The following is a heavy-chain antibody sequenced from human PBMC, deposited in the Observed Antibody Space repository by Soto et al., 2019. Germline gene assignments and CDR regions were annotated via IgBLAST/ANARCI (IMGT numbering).Heavy chain of an antibody. CDR3: ARDVLMVRGVSTIDY. J-gene: IGHJ4*02. Sequence: ASVKVSCKASGYTFTSYYMHWVRQAPGQGLEWMGIINPSGGSTSYAQKFQGRVTMTRDTSTSTVYMELSSLRSEDTAVYYCARDVLMVRGVSTIDYWGQATLVTVSS. CDR1: GYTFTSYY. D-gene: IGHD3-10*01. V-gene: IGHV1-46*03. CDR2: INPSGGST.